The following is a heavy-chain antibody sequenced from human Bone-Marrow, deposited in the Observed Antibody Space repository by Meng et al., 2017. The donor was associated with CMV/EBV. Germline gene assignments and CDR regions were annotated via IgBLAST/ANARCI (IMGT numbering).Heavy chain of an antibody. D-gene: IGHD3-10*01. Sequence: GESLKISCAASGFTFSNYAMTWVRQAPGKGLEWVSVIYRDGGSTFYADSVKGRFTLSRDNSKNTLYLQMNSLRAGDTAVYYCAKGGYGSDKGLDYWGQGTMVTVSS. J-gene: IGHJ4*02. CDR1: GFTFSNYA. V-gene: IGHV3-23*03. CDR3: AKGGYGSDKGLDY. CDR2: IYRDGGST.